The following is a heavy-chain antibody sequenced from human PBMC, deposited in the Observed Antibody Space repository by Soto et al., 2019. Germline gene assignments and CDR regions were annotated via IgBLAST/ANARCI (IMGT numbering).Heavy chain of an antibody. J-gene: IGHJ5*02. Sequence: QVQLVQSGAEVKKPGASVKVSCKASGYTFTTYSIHWVRQAPGQGLEWMAWINAGNGYTKYSQKFQDRVTITRDTSASTAYMVLNSLRFEDTAVYYCARGGVTGTTFPWGQGTLVTVSS. CDR1: GYTFTTYS. CDR3: ARGGVTGTTFP. D-gene: IGHD1-7*01. CDR2: INAGNGYT. V-gene: IGHV1-3*01.